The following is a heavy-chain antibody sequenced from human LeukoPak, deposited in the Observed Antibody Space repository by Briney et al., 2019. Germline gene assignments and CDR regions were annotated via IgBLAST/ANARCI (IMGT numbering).Heavy chain of an antibody. J-gene: IGHJ4*02. D-gene: IGHD4-23*01. CDR2: IYSGGST. CDR3: VRATAVAFDS. Sequence: GGSLRLSCAASGFTVSSNYMSWVRQAPGKGLEWVSVIYSGGSTYYSDSVKGRFTISRDNSKNTLYLQMNNLRAEDTAVYYCVRATAVAFDSWGQGTLVTVSS. V-gene: IGHV3-53*01. CDR1: GFTVSSNY.